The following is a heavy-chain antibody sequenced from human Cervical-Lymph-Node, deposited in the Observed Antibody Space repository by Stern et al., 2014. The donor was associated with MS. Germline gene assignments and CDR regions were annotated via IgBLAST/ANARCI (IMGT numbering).Heavy chain of an antibody. Sequence: QLVQSGSEMKKPGASLRVSCKTSGYYFTDYYLHWVRQAPGQGLEWMGRINPNSGGTNSAQKFQGRVTMTRDKSISTVYLALSRLTSDDTAVYYCAITYSSGFWGLDYWGQGSLVTVSS. V-gene: IGHV1-2*06. J-gene: IGHJ4*02. CDR2: INPNSGGT. D-gene: IGHD6-19*01. CDR1: GYYFTDYY. CDR3: AITYSSGFWGLDY.